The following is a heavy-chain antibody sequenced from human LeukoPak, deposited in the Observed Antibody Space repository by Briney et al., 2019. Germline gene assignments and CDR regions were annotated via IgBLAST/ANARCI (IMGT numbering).Heavy chain of an antibody. Sequence: GGSLRLSCAASGFTFSSYEMNWVRQAPGKGLEWVSYISSSGSTIYYADSVKGRFTISRDNAKNSLYLQMNSLRAEDTAVYYCARPGPYDRYYDYWGQGTLVTVSS. CDR1: GFTFSSYE. CDR3: ARPGPYDRYYDY. J-gene: IGHJ4*02. CDR2: ISSSGSTI. V-gene: IGHV3-48*03. D-gene: IGHD3-22*01.